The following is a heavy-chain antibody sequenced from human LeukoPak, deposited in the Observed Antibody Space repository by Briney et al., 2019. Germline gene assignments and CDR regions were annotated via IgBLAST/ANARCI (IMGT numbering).Heavy chain of an antibody. CDR3: AKDAVRFLEWLLPKSGMDV. D-gene: IGHD3-3*01. J-gene: IGHJ6*02. CDR1: GFTFSSYG. CDR2: ISYDGSNK. Sequence: GGSLRLSCAASGFTFSSYGMHWVRQAPGKGLGWVAVISYDGSNKYYADSVKGRFTISRDNSKNTLYLQMNSLRAEDTAVYYCAKDAVRFLEWLLPKSGMDVWGQGTTVTVSS. V-gene: IGHV3-30*18.